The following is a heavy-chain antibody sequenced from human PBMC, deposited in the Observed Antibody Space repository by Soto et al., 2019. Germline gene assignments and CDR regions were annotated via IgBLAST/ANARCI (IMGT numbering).Heavy chain of an antibody. J-gene: IGHJ5*02. CDR3: ARDPGYGRGVSVDP. CDR1: GFSVSDNY. Sequence: EVQLVESGGGLVQPGGSLRLSCAASGFSVSDNYMSWVRQAPGKGLEWISVIYSSGDTYYADSVKGRLTISRDNSRNTLYLQRNDLRAVGTGIYYCARDPGYGRGVSVDPWGQGNPVTVSS. D-gene: IGHD2-8*01. CDR2: IYSSGDT. V-gene: IGHV3-66*01.